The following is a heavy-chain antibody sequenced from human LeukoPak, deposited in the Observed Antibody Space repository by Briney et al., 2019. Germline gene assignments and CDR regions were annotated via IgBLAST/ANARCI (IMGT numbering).Heavy chain of an antibody. V-gene: IGHV3-7*01. Sequence: GGSLRLSCAVSGFTFSSYWMSWVRQAPGKGLEWVANIKQDGSEKYYVDSMKGRFTISRDNAKNSLYLQMNSLRAEDTAVYYCVREYEAPFDYWGQGTLVTVSS. J-gene: IGHJ4*02. D-gene: IGHD3-16*01. CDR3: VREYEAPFDY. CDR1: GFTFSSYW. CDR2: IKQDGSEK.